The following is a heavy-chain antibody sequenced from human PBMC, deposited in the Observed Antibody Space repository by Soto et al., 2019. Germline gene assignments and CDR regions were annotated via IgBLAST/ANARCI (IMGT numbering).Heavy chain of an antibody. CDR3: AREERSGYCSGGSCYSLSNWFDP. D-gene: IGHD2-15*01. CDR2: ISAYNGNT. V-gene: IGHV1-18*01. CDR1: GYTFTSYG. J-gene: IGHJ5*02. Sequence: ASVKVSCKASGYTFTSYGISWVRQAPGQGLEWMGWISAYNGNTNYAQKLQGRVTMTTGTSTSTAYMELRSLRSDDTAVYYCAREERSGYCSGGSCYSLSNWFDPWGQGTLVTVSS.